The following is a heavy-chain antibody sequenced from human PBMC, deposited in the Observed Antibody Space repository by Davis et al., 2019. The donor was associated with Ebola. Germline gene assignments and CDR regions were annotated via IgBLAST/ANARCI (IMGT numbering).Heavy chain of an antibody. D-gene: IGHD1-14*01. Sequence: SETLSLTCTVSGYSINRGFTWGWIRQPPGKGLEWIGSIYHSGITNYSPSLKSRVPISADTSKNQFSLRLKSVTAADTAMYYCARDYVYWGQGTLVTVSS. CDR3: ARDYVY. CDR2: IYHSGIT. CDR1: GYSINRGFT. V-gene: IGHV4-38-2*02. J-gene: IGHJ4*02.